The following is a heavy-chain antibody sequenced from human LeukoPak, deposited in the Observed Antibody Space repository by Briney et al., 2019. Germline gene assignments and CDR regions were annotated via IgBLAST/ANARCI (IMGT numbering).Heavy chain of an antibody. Sequence: PGGSLRLSCAASGFTFSSCGMHWVRQAPGKGLEWVAVIWYDGSNKYYADSVKGRFTISRDNSKNTLYLQMNSLRAEDTAVYYCARDRVYYDSSAPCNWGQGTLVTVSS. CDR2: IWYDGSNK. D-gene: IGHD3-22*01. CDR3: ARDRVYYDSSAPCN. V-gene: IGHV3-33*01. J-gene: IGHJ4*02. CDR1: GFTFSSCG.